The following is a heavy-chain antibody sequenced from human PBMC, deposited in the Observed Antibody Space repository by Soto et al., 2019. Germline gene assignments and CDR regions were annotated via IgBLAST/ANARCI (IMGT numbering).Heavy chain of an antibody. CDR1: GGSISSYY. CDR2: IYYSGTT. V-gene: IGHV4-59*08. J-gene: IGHJ6*02. D-gene: IGHD1-26*01. CDR3: ARQSGGYYYYGMAV. Sequence: SETLSLTCTVSGGSISSYYWSWIPQPPGKGLEWIGYIYYSGTTDYSPSLKSRVTISVDTSKNQFSLKLSSVTAADSAIYYCARQSGGYYYYGMAVWGQGTSVTVSS.